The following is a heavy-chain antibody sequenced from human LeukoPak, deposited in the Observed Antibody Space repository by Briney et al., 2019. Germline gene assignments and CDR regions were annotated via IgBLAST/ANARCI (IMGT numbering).Heavy chain of an antibody. D-gene: IGHD6-19*01. CDR2: INPNSGGT. V-gene: IGHV1-2*02. CDR3: ARAGYSSGWYGSNFDY. CDR1: GYTFTGYY. J-gene: IGHJ4*02. Sequence: ASVKVSCKASGYTFTGYYMHWVRQAPGQGLEWMGWINPNSGGTNYAQKFQGRVTMTRDTSISTAYMGLSRLRSDDTAVYYCARAGYSSGWYGSNFDYWGQGTLVTVSS.